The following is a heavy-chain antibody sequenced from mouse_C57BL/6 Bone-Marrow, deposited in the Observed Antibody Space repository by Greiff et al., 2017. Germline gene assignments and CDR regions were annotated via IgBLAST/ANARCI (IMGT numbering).Heavy chain of an antibody. CDR3: TRGYYGYGFAY. Sequence: VQLQQSGAELARPGASVKLSCKASGYTFTSYGISWVKQRTGQGLEWIGEIYPRSGNTYYNEKFKGKATLTADKSSRTAYMELRSLTSEDSAVYFCTRGYYGYGFAYWGQGTLVTVSA. CDR2: IYPRSGNT. CDR1: GYTFTSYG. D-gene: IGHD2-2*01. J-gene: IGHJ3*01. V-gene: IGHV1-81*01.